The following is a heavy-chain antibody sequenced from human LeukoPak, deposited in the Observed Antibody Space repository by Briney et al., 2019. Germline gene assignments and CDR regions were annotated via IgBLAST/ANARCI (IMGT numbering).Heavy chain of an antibody. CDR3: ARDQHDYVWGSYRFRSYFDY. V-gene: IGHV1-69*05. CDR1: GGTFSSYA. D-gene: IGHD3-16*02. J-gene: IGHJ4*02. CDR2: IIPIFGTA. Sequence: SVKVSCKASGGTFSSYAISWVRQAPGQGLEWVGGIIPIFGTANYAQKFQGRVTITTDESTSTAYMELSSLRSEDTAVYYCARDQHDYVWGSYRFRSYFDYWGQGTLVTVSS.